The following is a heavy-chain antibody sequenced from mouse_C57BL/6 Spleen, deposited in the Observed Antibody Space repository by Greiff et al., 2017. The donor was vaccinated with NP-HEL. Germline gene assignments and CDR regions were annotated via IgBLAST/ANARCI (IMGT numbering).Heavy chain of an antibody. Sequence: VQLQQSGTVLARPGASVKMSCKTSGYTFTSYWMHWVKQRPGQGLEWIGAIYPGNSDTSYNQKFKGKAKLTAVTSASTAYMELSSLTNEDSAVYYCTRYTTVVGYYAMDYWGQGTSVTVSS. J-gene: IGHJ4*01. CDR2: IYPGNSDT. CDR3: TRYTTVVGYYAMDY. CDR1: GYTFTSYW. V-gene: IGHV1-5*01. D-gene: IGHD1-1*01.